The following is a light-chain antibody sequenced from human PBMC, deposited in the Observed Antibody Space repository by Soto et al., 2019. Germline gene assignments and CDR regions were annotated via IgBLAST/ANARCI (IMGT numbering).Light chain of an antibody. V-gene: IGLV2-23*01. CDR3: SSYAGSHVV. CDR1: SSDVGNYNL. Sequence: QSVLTQPASVSGSPGQSITISCTGTSSDVGNYNLVSWYQQHPGKAPKVMIYEGSKRPSGVSNRFSGSKSGNTASLTISGLQAEDEADYHCSSYAGSHVVFGGGTKLNVL. J-gene: IGLJ2*01. CDR2: EGS.